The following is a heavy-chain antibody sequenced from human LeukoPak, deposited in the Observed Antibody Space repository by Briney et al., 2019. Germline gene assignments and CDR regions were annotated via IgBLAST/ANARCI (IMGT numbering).Heavy chain of an antibody. D-gene: IGHD5-24*01. J-gene: IGHJ3*02. CDR2: ISSSSSYI. V-gene: IGHV3-21*01. Sequence: KAGGSLRLSCAASGFTFSSYSMNWVRQAPGKGLEWVSSISSSSSYICYADSVKGRFTISRDNAKNSLYLQMNSLRAEDTAVYYCARDARWLQLDAFDIWGQGTMVTVSS. CDR3: ARDARWLQLDAFDI. CDR1: GFTFSSYS.